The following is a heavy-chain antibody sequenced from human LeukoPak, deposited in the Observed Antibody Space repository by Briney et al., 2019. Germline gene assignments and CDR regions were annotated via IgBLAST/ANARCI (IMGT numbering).Heavy chain of an antibody. CDR3: ASRSYFDWLYYFDY. V-gene: IGHV4-34*01. J-gene: IGHJ4*02. CDR1: GGSFSGYY. D-gene: IGHD3-9*01. Sequence: SETLSLTCAVYGGSFSGYYWSWIRQPPGKGLEWIGEINHSGSTNYNPSLKSRVTISVDTSKNQFSLKLSSVTAADTAVYYCASRSYFDWLYYFDYRGQGTLVTVSS. CDR2: INHSGST.